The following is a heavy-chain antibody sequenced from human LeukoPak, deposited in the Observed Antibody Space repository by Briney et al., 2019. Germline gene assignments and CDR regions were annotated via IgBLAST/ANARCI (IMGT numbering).Heavy chain of an antibody. CDR1: GGSFSGYY. D-gene: IGHD6-19*01. CDR3: ARDTGVAGWNYNWFDP. V-gene: IGHV4-34*01. J-gene: IGHJ5*02. CDR2: INHSGST. Sequence: SETLSLTCAVYGGSFSGYYWSWIRQPPGKGLEWIGEINHSGSTNYNPSLKSRVTISVDTSKNQFSLKLSSVTAADTAVYYCARDTGVAGWNYNWFDPWGQGTLVTVSS.